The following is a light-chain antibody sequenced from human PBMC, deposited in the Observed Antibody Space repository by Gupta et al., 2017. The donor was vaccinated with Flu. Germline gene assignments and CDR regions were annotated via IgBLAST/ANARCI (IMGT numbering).Light chain of an antibody. CDR1: SSNIGNDY. Sequence: QPVLIQPPSASGTPGQRVTISCAGSSSNIGNDYVYWYHQLPGRAPKLLMYRDNQRPSGVPDRFSGSKSGTSASLAISGLRSEDEADYYCVVWDDSLSSYLFGTGTKVTVL. J-gene: IGLJ1*01. V-gene: IGLV1-47*01. CDR3: VVWDDSLSSYL. CDR2: RDN.